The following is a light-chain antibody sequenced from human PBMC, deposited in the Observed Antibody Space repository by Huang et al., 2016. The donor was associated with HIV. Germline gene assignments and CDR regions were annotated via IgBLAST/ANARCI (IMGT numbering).Light chain of an antibody. Sequence: EVVMTQSPAILSVSPGARATLACRASQSVTSNLAWYQQQPGQAPRLLIYSASTRATGIPARFSGGGSGTEFTLTISSLQSEDFAVYYCQHYNNWPWWTFGQGTKVEIK. CDR3: QHYNNWPWWT. V-gene: IGKV3-15*01. CDR1: QSVTSN. J-gene: IGKJ1*01. CDR2: SAS.